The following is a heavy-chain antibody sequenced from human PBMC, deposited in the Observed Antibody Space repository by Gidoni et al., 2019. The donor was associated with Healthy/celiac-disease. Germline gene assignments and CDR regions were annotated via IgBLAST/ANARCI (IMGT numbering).Heavy chain of an antibody. Sequence: SSYGMHWVRQAPGKGLEWVAVISYDGSNKYYADSVKGRFTISRDNSKNTLYLQMNSLRAEDTAVYYCAKDRRLSGSYFDYWGQGTLVTVSS. J-gene: IGHJ4*02. CDR2: ISYDGSNK. CDR3: AKDRRLSGSYFDY. V-gene: IGHV3-30*18. CDR1: SSYG. D-gene: IGHD6-25*01.